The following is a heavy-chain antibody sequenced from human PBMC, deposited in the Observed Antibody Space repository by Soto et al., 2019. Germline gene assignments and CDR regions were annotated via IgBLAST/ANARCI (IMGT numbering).Heavy chain of an antibody. CDR1: GFSLSTSGVG. D-gene: IGHD2-15*01. J-gene: IGHJ4*02. Sequence: QITLKESGPTLVKPTQTLTLTCTFSGFSLSTSGVGVGWIRQPPGKALEWLALIYWDDDKRYSPSLKSRLTITKDTSKNQVVLTMTNMDPVDTATYYCAHRLLMRKRSYCSGGSCYSGVFDYWGQGTLVTVSS. V-gene: IGHV2-5*02. CDR3: AHRLLMRKRSYCSGGSCYSGVFDY. CDR2: IYWDDDK.